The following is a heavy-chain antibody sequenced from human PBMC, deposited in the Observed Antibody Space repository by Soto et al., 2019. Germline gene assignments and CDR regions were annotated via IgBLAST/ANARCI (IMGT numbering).Heavy chain of an antibody. CDR2: IYYSGST. CDR3: ARAGNLRLGELSLVNDY. CDR1: GGSISSSSYY. Sequence: NPSETLSLTCTVSGGSISSSSYYWGWIRQPPGKGLEWIGSIYYSGSTYYNPSLKSRVTISVDTSKNQFSLKLSSVTAADTAVYYCARAGNLRLGELSLVNDYWGQGTLVTVSS. D-gene: IGHD3-16*02. V-gene: IGHV4-39*07. J-gene: IGHJ4*02.